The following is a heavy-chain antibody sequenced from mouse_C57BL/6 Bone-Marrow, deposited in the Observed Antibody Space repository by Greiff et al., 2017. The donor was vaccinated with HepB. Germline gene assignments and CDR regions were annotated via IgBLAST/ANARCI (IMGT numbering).Heavy chain of an antibody. CDR1: GFTFSSYA. Sequence: EVMLVESGGGLVKPGGSLKLSCAASGFTFSSYAMSWVRQTPEKRLEWVATISDGGSYTYYPDNVKGRFTISRDNAKNNLYLQMSHLKSEDTAMYYCARDRGFITTVVAFDYWGQGTTLTVSS. J-gene: IGHJ2*01. D-gene: IGHD1-1*01. V-gene: IGHV5-4*01. CDR3: ARDRGFITTVVAFDY. CDR2: ISDGGSYT.